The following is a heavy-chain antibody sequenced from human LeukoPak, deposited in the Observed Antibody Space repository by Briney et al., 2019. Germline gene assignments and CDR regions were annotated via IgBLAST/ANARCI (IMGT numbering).Heavy chain of an antibody. CDR3: ARHVGGHNDDYNAPLAHFDN. Sequence: PSETLSLTCTVSGDSISRDAYYWGRLRRPPGMGRAWTGSVYYSGTTYYNPAPKSPATTTVDTSKHLFPLRLSSLTATDTAVDYCARHVGGHNDDYNAPLAHFDNWGQGTLVTISS. D-gene: IGHD4/OR15-4a*01. J-gene: IGHJ4*02. CDR2: VYYSGTT. CDR1: GDSISRDAYY. V-gene: IGHV4-39*01.